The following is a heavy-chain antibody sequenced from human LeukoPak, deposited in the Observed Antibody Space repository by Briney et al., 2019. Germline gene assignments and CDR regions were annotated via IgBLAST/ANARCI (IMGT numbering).Heavy chain of an antibody. CDR3: ASQPIAAAGSRGDY. J-gene: IGHJ4*02. D-gene: IGHD6-13*01. CDR2: IKQDGSEK. Sequence: IKQDGSEKSFVDSVKGRFTISRDNAKNSLYLQMNSLRAEDTAVYYCASQPIAAAGSRGDYWGQGTLVTVSS. V-gene: IGHV3-7*03.